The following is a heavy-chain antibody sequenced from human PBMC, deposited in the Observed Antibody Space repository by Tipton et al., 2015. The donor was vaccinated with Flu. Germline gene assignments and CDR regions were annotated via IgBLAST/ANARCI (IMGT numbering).Heavy chain of an antibody. CDR2: IKSDGSEK. CDR3: STSFDY. CDR1: GFTISGYW. Sequence: SLRLSCAASGFTISGYWMTWVRQTPGKGLEWVATIKSDGSEKFYVDSVKGRFTISRDDAKNSLYLQMNSLKVEDTAMYYCSTSFDYWGQGTLVTVSS. V-gene: IGHV3-7*01. J-gene: IGHJ4*02.